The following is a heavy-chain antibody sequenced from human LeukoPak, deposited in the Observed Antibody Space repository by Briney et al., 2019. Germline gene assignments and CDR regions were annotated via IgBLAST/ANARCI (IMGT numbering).Heavy chain of an antibody. J-gene: IGHJ6*03. Sequence: GASVKVSCKASGYTLTSYDINWVRQATGQGLEWMGWMNPNSGNTGYAQKFQGRVTMTRNTSISTAYMELSSLRSEDTAVYYCASVERGYSWGSYYYMDVWGKGTTVTVSS. CDR1: GYTLTSYD. D-gene: IGHD5-18*01. CDR2: MNPNSGNT. CDR3: ASVERGYSWGSYYYMDV. V-gene: IGHV1-8*01.